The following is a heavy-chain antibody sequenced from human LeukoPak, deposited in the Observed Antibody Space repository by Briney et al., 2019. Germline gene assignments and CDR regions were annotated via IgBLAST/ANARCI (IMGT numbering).Heavy chain of an antibody. D-gene: IGHD6-19*01. Sequence: PGGSLRLSCAASGFRFSDHYMNWVRQAPGKGLEWVSYISGSSNQTNYADSVKGRFTISRDNAKKSLYLQMNSLRAEDTAVYYCARKWAVACSSYFDFWGQGTLVTVSS. V-gene: IGHV3-11*03. CDR3: ARKWAVACSSYFDF. CDR2: ISGSSNQT. CDR1: GFRFSDHY. J-gene: IGHJ4*02.